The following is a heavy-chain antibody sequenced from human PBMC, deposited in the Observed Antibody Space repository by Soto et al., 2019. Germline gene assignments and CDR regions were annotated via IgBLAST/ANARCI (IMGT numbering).Heavy chain of an antibody. CDR2: IANDGRDK. J-gene: IGHJ4*02. CDR1: GLTFSNYA. V-gene: IGHV3-30*03. Sequence: PGGLLRHPCEGSGLTFSNYAIHWVRKDTGKGLEWVAVIANDGRDKRYAEPIKGRFTVSRDTSKNTVSLQMSSLRTEDTAVYYCARDAKVGPATYYFDPLGQGSLVTVSS. D-gene: IGHD2-15*01. CDR3: ARDAKVGPATYYFDP.